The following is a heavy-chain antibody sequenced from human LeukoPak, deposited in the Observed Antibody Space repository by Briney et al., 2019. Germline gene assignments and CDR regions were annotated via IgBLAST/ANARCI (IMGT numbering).Heavy chain of an antibody. CDR2: INPNSGGT. D-gene: IGHD3-10*01. CDR1: GYTFTGYY. Sequence: ASVKVSCKASGYTFTGYYMHWVRQAPGQGLEWMGWINPNSGGTNYAQKFQGRVTMTRDTSISTAYMELGRLRSDDTAVYYCARVGDVVSTYYYYYMDVWGKGTTVTVSS. J-gene: IGHJ6*03. CDR3: ARVGDVVSTYYYYYMDV. V-gene: IGHV1-2*02.